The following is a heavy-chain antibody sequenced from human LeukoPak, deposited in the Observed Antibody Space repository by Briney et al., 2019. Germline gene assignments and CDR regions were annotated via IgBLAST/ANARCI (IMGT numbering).Heavy chain of an antibody. CDR2: IYYSGST. Sequence: SETLSLTCTVSGGSISSYYWSWIRQPPGKGLEWIGYIYYSGSTNYNPSLKSRVTISVDTSKNQFSLKLSSVTAADTAVYYCARVGSDDYGDYYFDYWGQGILVTVSS. CDR1: GGSISSYY. J-gene: IGHJ4*02. D-gene: IGHD4-17*01. CDR3: ARVGSDDYGDYYFDY. V-gene: IGHV4-59*01.